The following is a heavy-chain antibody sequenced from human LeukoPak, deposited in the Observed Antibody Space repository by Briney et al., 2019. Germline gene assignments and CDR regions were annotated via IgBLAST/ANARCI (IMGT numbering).Heavy chain of an antibody. D-gene: IGHD2-15*01. CDR1: GFTFSSYG. J-gene: IGHJ5*02. CDR3: AREGYLGYRSGGSCFNWFDP. V-gene: IGHV3-33*01. Sequence: PGGSLRLSCAASGFTFSSYGMHWVRQAPGKGLEWVAVIWYDGSNKYYADSVKGRFTISRDNSKNTLYLQMNSLRAEDTAVYYCAREGYLGYRSGGSCFNWFDPWGQGTLVTVSS. CDR2: IWYDGSNK.